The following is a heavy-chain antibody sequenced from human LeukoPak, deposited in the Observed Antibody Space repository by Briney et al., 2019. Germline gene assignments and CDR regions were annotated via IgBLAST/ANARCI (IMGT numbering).Heavy chain of an antibody. J-gene: IGHJ4*02. CDR2: IYQSGST. D-gene: IGHD4-17*01. V-gene: IGHV4-38-2*02. Sequence: SETLSLTCTVSGYSISSGYYWGWIRQPPGKGLEWIGSIYQSGSTYYNPSLKSRVTISVDTSKNQFSLRLNSVTAADTAMYYCARFYYGDFNFDYWGQGTLVTVSS. CDR3: ARFYYGDFNFDY. CDR1: GYSISSGYY.